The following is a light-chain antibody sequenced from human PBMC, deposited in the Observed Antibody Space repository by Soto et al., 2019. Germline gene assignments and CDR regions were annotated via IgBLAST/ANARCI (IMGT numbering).Light chain of an antibody. Sequence: DIQMTQSPSTLSASVGDRVTITCRASQSSSRWLAWYQQKPGKAPKVLIYDASRLESGVPSRFSGSGSGTEFTLTISSLQPDDFATYYCQQYNGYLYTFGQGTKLEIK. CDR3: QQYNGYLYT. CDR2: DAS. V-gene: IGKV1-5*01. J-gene: IGKJ2*01. CDR1: QSSSRW.